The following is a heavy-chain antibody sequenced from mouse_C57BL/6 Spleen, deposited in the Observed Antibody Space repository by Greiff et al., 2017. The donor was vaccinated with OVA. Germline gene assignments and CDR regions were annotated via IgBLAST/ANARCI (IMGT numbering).Heavy chain of an antibody. V-gene: IGHV2-9*01. CDR3: AKHRTTVGGSYYYAMDY. CDR2: IWGGGST. J-gene: IGHJ4*01. Sequence: VHLVESGPGLVAPSQSLSITCTVSGFSLTSYGVDWVRQPPGKGLEWLGVIWGGGSTNYNSALMSRLSISKDNSKSQVFLKMNSLQTDDTAMYYCAKHRTTVGGSYYYAMDYWGQGTSVTVSS. D-gene: IGHD1-1*01. CDR1: GFSLTSYG.